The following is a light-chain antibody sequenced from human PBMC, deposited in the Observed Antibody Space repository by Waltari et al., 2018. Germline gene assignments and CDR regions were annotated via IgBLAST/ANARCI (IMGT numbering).Light chain of an antibody. CDR3: YSAADNNLM. CDR1: VLAKKY. CDR2: KDR. J-gene: IGLJ3*02. V-gene: IGLV3-27*01. Sequence: SYELTQPSSVSVSPGQTARITCSGDVLAKKYARWFQQKPGQAPVLVIYKDRERPSGIPERFSGSSSGTTVTLTISGAQVEDEADYYCYSAADNNLMFGGGTKLTVL.